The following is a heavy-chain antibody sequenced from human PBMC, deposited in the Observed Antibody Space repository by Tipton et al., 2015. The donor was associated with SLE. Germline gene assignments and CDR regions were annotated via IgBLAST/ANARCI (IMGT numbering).Heavy chain of an antibody. Sequence: TLSLTCTVSGGSISSSSYYWDWIRQPPGKGLEWIGSIYYSGSTYYNPSLKSRVTISVDTSKNQFSLKLSSVTATDTAVYYCARGDGYNFDYWGQGTLVTVSS. CDR1: GGSISSSSYY. V-gene: IGHV4-39*07. CDR2: IYYSGST. J-gene: IGHJ4*02. CDR3: ARGDGYNFDY. D-gene: IGHD5-24*01.